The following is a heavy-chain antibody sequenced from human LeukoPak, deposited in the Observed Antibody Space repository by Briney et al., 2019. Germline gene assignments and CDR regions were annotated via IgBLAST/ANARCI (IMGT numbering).Heavy chain of an antibody. CDR1: GFTFSNYN. V-gene: IGHV3-21*01. D-gene: IGHD1-7*01. CDR3: ARASIRGRIAGTTEFDY. J-gene: IGHJ4*02. CDR2: TSSSSDYM. Sequence: PGGSLRLSCAASGFTFSNYNMNWVRQAPGKGLECVSSTSSSSDYMYYADSVKGRFTISRDNAKNSLYLQMNSLRAEDTAVYYCARASIRGRIAGTTEFDYWGQGTLVTVSS.